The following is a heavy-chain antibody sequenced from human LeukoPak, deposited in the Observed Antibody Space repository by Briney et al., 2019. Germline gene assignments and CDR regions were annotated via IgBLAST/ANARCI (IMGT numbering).Heavy chain of an antibody. CDR2: ISSSSSYI. V-gene: IGHV3-21*01. CDR1: GFTFSSYS. J-gene: IGHJ4*02. Sequence: GGSLRLSCAASGFTFSSYSMNWVRQAPGKGLEWVSSISSSSSYIYYADSVKGRFTISRDNSKNTLYLQMNSLRAEDTAVYYCAKGSPIYSGYFYWGQGTLVTVSS. CDR3: AKGSPIYSGYFY. D-gene: IGHD5-12*01.